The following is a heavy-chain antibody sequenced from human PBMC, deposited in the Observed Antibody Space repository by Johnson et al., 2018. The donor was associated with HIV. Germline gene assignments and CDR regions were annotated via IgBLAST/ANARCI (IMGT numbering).Heavy chain of an antibody. CDR2: VSYDESSK. V-gene: IGHV3-30*04. D-gene: IGHD5-18*01. CDR3: ARLPSGYSRDGFNI. CDR1: GFTFRSYP. J-gene: IGHJ3*02. Sequence: QEQLEESGGGVVHPGRSLRLSCAASGFTFRSYPMNWVRQAPGKGLEWVAFVSYDESSKYYRDSVKGRFTISRDNSKNTLYLQMNSLRADDTAVYYCARLPSGYSRDGFNIWGQGTMVTVSS.